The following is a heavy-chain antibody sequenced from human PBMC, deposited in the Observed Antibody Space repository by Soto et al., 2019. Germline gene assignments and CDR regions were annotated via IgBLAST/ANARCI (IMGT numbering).Heavy chain of an antibody. CDR2: IYHSGST. CDR3: ARGPEGSGYIDY. Sequence: PSETLSLTCAVSGGSISSGGYSFICIRQPPGKGLEWIGYIYHSGSTYYNPSLKSRVTISVDRSKNQFSLKLSSVTAADTAVYYCARGPEGSGYIDYWGQGTLVTVSS. J-gene: IGHJ4*02. CDR1: GGSISSGGYS. D-gene: IGHD3-22*01. V-gene: IGHV4-30-2*01.